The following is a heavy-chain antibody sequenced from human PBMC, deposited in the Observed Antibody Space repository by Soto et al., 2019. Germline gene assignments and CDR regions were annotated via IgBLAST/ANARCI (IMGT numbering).Heavy chain of an antibody. CDR2: IYYSGST. Sequence: PSETLSLTCTVSGGSISSSSYYWGWIRQPPGKGLEWIGSIYYSGSTYYNPSLKSRVTISVDTSKNQFSLKLSSVTAADTAVYYCARHKISYYGSGRYHIDYWGQGTLVTVSS. V-gene: IGHV4-39*01. CDR1: GGSISSSSYY. CDR3: ARHKISYYGSGRYHIDY. J-gene: IGHJ4*02. D-gene: IGHD3-10*01.